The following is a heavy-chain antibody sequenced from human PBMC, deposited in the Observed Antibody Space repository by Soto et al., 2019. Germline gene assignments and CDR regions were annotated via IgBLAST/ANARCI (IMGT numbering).Heavy chain of an antibody. D-gene: IGHD3-22*01. CDR2: INPSSGGT. CDR3: ARTNYYDSSGPHFDY. J-gene: IGHJ4*02. Sequence: ASVKVSCKASGYTFTGYYMHWVRQAPGQGLEWVGWINPSSGGTNYAQKFQGRVTMTRDTSISTAYMELSRLRSDDTAVYYCARTNYYDSSGPHFDYWGQGTLVTVS. V-gene: IGHV1-2*02. CDR1: GYTFTGYY.